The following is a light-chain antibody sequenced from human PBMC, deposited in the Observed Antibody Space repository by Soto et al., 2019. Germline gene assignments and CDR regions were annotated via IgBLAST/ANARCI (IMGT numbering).Light chain of an antibody. Sequence: VLTQSPGTLSLSPGERATLSCRASQSVTSSYLAWYQQKPGQPPRLLIFGTSTRATGIPDRFSCSGSGTDFTPTISRLEPEDFAVYYWEQYDVSRTFGQGTKVEIK. CDR1: QSVTSSY. J-gene: IGKJ1*01. CDR2: GTS. V-gene: IGKV3-20*01. CDR3: EQYDVSRT.